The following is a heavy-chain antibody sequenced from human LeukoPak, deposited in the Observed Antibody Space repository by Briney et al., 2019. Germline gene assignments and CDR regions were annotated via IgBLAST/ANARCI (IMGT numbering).Heavy chain of an antibody. CDR1: GGSIIRHF. CDR3: ARLLDNDSSGDPDTFDM. V-gene: IGHV4-59*11. D-gene: IGHD3-22*01. J-gene: IGHJ3*02. CDR2: IHYSGRT. Sequence: PSETLSLTCSVSGGSIIRHFWSWIRQPPGKGLDWIAFIHYSGRTKYNPSLQSRVTISIDTSENNFSLKLTSVTAADTAVYYCARLLDNDSSGDPDTFDMWGQGTVVSVSS.